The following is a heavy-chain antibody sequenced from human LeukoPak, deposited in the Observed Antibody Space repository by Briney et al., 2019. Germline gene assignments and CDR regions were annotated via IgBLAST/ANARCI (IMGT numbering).Heavy chain of an antibody. J-gene: IGHJ4*02. CDR3: AKVGGQYGDYEYFDY. CDR2: ISGSGGST. Sequence: GGSLRLSCAASGFTFSSYAMSWVRPAPGKGLEWVSAISGSGGSTYYADSVKGRFTISRDNSKNTLYLQMNSLRAEDTAVYYCAKVGGQYGDYEYFDYWGQGTLVTVSS. CDR1: GFTFSSYA. D-gene: IGHD4-17*01. V-gene: IGHV3-23*01.